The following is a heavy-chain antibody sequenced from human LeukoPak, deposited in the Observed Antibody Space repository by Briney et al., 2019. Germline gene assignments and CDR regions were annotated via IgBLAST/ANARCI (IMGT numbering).Heavy chain of an antibody. CDR2: ISSSSSYI. Sequence: GGSLRLSCAASGFTFSSYSMNWVRQAPGKGLEWVSSISSSSSYIYYADSVKGRFTISRDNAKNSLYLQMNSLRAEDTAVYYCAREGSSWLYYFDYWGQGTLVTVSS. D-gene: IGHD6-13*01. CDR1: GFTFSSYS. V-gene: IGHV3-21*01. CDR3: AREGSSWLYYFDY. J-gene: IGHJ4*02.